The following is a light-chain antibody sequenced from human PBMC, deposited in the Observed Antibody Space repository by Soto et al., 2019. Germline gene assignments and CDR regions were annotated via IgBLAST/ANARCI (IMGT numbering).Light chain of an antibody. J-gene: IGLJ1*01. CDR1: SSNIGTNP. CDR2: TNY. V-gene: IGLV1-44*01. CDR3: AAWDDSLNGHV. Sequence: QSVLTQPPSASGTPGQRVTISCSGSSSNIGTNPVSWYQQLPGTAPKLLIYTNYQRPSGVPDRFSGSKSGTSASLAISGLQSEDEADYYCAAWDDSLNGHVFGTGTKLTVL.